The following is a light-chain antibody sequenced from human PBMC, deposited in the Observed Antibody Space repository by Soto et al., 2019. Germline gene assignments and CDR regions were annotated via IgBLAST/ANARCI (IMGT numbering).Light chain of an antibody. J-gene: IGKJ5*01. CDR1: QSVSSSY. CDR3: EQYGSSAIT. CDR2: GAS. V-gene: IGKV3-20*01. Sequence: EIVLTQSPGTLSLSPGERATLSCRASQSVSSSYLAWYQQKPGQAPRLLIYGASSRATGIPDRFSGSGSGIDFSLTFIILVPEDFAVYYCEQYGSSAITFGQETRLEIK.